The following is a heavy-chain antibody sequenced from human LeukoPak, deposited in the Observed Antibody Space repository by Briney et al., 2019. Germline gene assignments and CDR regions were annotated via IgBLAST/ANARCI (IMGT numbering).Heavy chain of an antibody. CDR2: IISSGNYI. Sequence: PGGSLRLSCAGSGFIFSTYTMSWVRRAPGKGLEWVSSIISSGNYIYYADSVKGRFTISRDNAKNSLSLQMNSLRGEDTAVYCCARGREGYFDYWGQGSLVTVSS. CDR3: ARGREGYFDY. V-gene: IGHV3-21*01. J-gene: IGHJ4*02. D-gene: IGHD1-26*01. CDR1: GFIFSTYT.